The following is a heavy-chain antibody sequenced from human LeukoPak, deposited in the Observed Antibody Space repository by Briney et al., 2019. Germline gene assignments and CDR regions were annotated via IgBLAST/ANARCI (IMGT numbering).Heavy chain of an antibody. Sequence: ASVKVSCKASGYTFTSYAMHWVRQAPGQRLEWMGWINAGNGNTKYSQKFQGRVTITRDTSASTAYMELSGLRSEDTAVYYCARAWYYDSSGYPYNYFDYWGQGTLVTVSS. CDR2: INAGNGNT. CDR3: ARAWYYDSSGYPYNYFDY. D-gene: IGHD3-22*01. J-gene: IGHJ4*02. V-gene: IGHV1-3*01. CDR1: GYTFTSYA.